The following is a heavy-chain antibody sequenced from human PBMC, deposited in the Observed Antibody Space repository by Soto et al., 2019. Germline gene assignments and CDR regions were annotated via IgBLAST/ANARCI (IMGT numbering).Heavy chain of an antibody. CDR1: GFTVRSYY. J-gene: IGHJ3*02. D-gene: IGHD2-15*01. V-gene: IGHV3-66*01. CDR2: IYTGDDT. CDR3: ARGGSGPHAFDI. Sequence: EVPLVDSGGGLVQPGGSLRLSCAASGFTVRSYYMSWVRQAPGKGLEWVSVIYTGDDTYYADSVKGRFTISRDISKNTLYLQMSSLRADDTAVYYCARGGSGPHAFDIWGQGTMVTVS.